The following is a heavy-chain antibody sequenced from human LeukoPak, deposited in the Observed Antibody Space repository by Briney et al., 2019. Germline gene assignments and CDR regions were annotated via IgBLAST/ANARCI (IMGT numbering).Heavy chain of an antibody. V-gene: IGHV3-23*01. Sequence: GGSLRLSCAASGFTFSSYAMSWVRQAPGKGLEWVSAISGSGGSTYYADSVKGRFTISRDNSKNTLYLQMNSLRAEDTAVYYCAKVPFRYYDSSGYYDYWGQGTLVTVSS. J-gene: IGHJ4*02. CDR3: AKVPFRYYDSSGYYDY. D-gene: IGHD3-22*01. CDR2: ISGSGGST. CDR1: GFTFSSYA.